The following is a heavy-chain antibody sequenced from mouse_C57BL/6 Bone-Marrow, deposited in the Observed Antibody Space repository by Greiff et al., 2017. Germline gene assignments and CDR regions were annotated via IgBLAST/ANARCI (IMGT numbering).Heavy chain of an antibody. Sequence: VQLKESGAELVRPGASVKLSCTASGFNITDDYMHWVKQRPEQGLEWIGWIDPENGDTEYASKFQGKATITADTSSNTAYLQLSSLTSEDTAVYYCTFITTVVATPYYFDYWGQGTTLTVSS. V-gene: IGHV14-4*01. CDR1: GFNITDDY. D-gene: IGHD1-1*01. CDR2: IDPENGDT. J-gene: IGHJ2*01. CDR3: TFITTVVATPYYFDY.